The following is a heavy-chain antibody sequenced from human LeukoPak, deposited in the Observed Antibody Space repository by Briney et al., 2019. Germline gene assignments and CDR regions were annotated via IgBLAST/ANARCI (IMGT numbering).Heavy chain of an antibody. Sequence: GGSLRLSCTASGFNFGDYTVSWVRLAPGKGLEWVGFIRSKTNGGTTEYAASVEGRFTISRDDSKSIAYLQMNSLKTEDTAVYYCTRNVSGYWGPGTLVTVSP. CDR3: TRNVSGY. J-gene: IGHJ4*02. D-gene: IGHD3-10*01. CDR2: IRSKTNGGTT. CDR1: GFNFGDYT. V-gene: IGHV3-49*04.